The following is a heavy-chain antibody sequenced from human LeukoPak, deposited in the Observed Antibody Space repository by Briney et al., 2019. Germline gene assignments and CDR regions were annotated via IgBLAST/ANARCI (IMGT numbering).Heavy chain of an antibody. D-gene: IGHD4/OR15-4a*01. CDR1: GFTFGDYA. J-gene: IGHJ4*02. CDR2: IYSDNT. V-gene: IGHV3-53*01. CDR3: ARRAGAYSHPYDY. Sequence: GGSLRLSCTASGFTFGDYAMSWVRQAPGKGLEWVSFIYSDNTHYSDSVKGRFTISRDNSKNTLYLQMNSLRAEDTAVYYCARRAGAYSHPYDYWGQGTLVTVSS.